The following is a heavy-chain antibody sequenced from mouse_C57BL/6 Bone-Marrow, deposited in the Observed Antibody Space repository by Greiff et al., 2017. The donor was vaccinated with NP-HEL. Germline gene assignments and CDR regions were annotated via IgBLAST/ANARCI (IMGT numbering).Heavy chain of an antibody. V-gene: IGHV5-2*01. CDR2: INSDGGST. D-gene: IGHD2-5*01. Sequence: EVKLVESGGGLVQPGESLKLSCESNEYEFPSHDMSWVRKTPEKRLELVAAINSDGGSTYYPDTMERRFIISRGNTKKTLYLQMSSLRSEDTALYYCARQSNYDYAMDYWGQGTSVTVSS. J-gene: IGHJ4*01. CDR3: ARQSNYDYAMDY. CDR1: EYEFPSHD.